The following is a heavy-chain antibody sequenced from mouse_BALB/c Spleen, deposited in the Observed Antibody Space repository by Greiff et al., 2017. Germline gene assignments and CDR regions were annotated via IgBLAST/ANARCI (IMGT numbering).Heavy chain of an antibody. CDR2: IDPSDSET. D-gene: IGHD2-14*01. CDR3: ARRGVRDAMDY. CDR1: GYTFTSYW. V-gene: IGHV1-69*02. J-gene: IGHJ4*01. Sequence: QVQLQQPGAELVKPGAPVKLSCKASGYTFTSYWMNWVKQRPGRGLEWIGRIDPSDSETHYNQKFKDKATLTVDKSSSTAYIQLSSLTSEDSAVYYCARRGVRDAMDYWGQGTSVTVSS.